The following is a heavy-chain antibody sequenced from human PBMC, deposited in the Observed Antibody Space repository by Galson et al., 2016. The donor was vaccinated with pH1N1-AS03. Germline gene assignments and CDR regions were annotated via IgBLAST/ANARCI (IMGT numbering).Heavy chain of an antibody. V-gene: IGHV1-8*03. CDR3: ARVVVDCSGSACSGNLRFDA. CDR2: INPDSGNT. CDR1: GYTFTTYD. D-gene: IGHD2-15*01. J-gene: IGHJ5*02. Sequence: SVKVSCKASGYTFTTYDINWVRQAPGQGLEWMGWINPDSGNTGYAPSFQGRVTITRDTSISTAYMELSSLRSEDTAVYYCARVVVDCSGSACSGNLRFDAWGQGTLVTVSS.